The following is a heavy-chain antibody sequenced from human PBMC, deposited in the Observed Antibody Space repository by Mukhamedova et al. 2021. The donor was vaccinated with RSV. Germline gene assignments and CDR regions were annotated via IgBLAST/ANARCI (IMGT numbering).Heavy chain of an antibody. Sequence: GKGRFTIPRDNTKDSLYLQMNSLRAEDTALYYCARGYSSGYDYWGQGTLVTVSS. J-gene: IGHJ4*02. V-gene: IGHV3-7*04. CDR3: ARGYSSGYDY. D-gene: IGHD6-19*01.